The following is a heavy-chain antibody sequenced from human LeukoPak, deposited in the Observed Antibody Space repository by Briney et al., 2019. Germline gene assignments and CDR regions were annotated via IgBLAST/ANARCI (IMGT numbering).Heavy chain of an antibody. Sequence: GGSLRLSCAASGFTFSSYSMNWVRQAPGKGLEWVSYISSSSSTIYYADSVKGRFTISRDNAKNSLYLQMNNLRAEDTAVYYCARGPYYYDISGSPRGDYWGQGTLVTVSS. CDR1: GFTFSSYS. D-gene: IGHD3-22*01. CDR2: ISSSSSTI. CDR3: ARGPYYYDISGSPRGDY. V-gene: IGHV3-48*01. J-gene: IGHJ4*02.